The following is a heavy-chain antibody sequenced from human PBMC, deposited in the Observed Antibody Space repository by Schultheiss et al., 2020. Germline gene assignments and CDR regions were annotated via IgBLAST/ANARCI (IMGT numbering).Heavy chain of an antibody. Sequence: AETLSLTCTVSGASISSNHWWSWVRQPPGKELEWIGEIYHTGTTYYSPSLKSRVAISGDKSKNHFSLNLNSVTAADTAIYYCAGKILTVPGDFWGQGMLVTVSS. J-gene: IGHJ4*02. CDR3: AGKILTVPGDF. CDR1: GASISSNHW. D-gene: IGHD6-19*01. CDR2: IYHTGTT. V-gene: IGHV4-4*02.